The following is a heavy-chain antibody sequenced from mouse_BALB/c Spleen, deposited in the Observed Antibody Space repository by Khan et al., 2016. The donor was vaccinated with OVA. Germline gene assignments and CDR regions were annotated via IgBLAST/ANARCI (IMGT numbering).Heavy chain of an antibody. J-gene: IGHJ2*01. CDR2: ISYSGNT. Sequence: VQLQQSGPGLVKPSQSLSLTCTVTGYSITSDYAWNWIRQFPGNKLEWMGFISYSGNTNYNPSLKSRISITRDTSKNQFFLQLNSVTTEDTATYYCARVYGRDFDYWGQGTTLTVSS. V-gene: IGHV3-2*02. CDR3: ARVYGRDFDY. D-gene: IGHD1-1*01. CDR1: GYSITSDYA.